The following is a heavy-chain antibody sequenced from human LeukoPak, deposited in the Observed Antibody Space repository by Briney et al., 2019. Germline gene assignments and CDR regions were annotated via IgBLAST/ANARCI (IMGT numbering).Heavy chain of an antibody. V-gene: IGHV3-23*01. CDR2: ISGSGGST. CDR1: GFTFSSYG. Sequence: PGGSLRLSCAASGFTFSSYGMSWVRQAPGKGLEWVSAISGSGGSTYYADSVKGRFTISRDNSKNTLYLQMNSLRAEDTAVYYCAGSSGYYYDYFDYWGQGTLVTVSS. CDR3: AGSSGYYYDYFDY. J-gene: IGHJ4*02. D-gene: IGHD3-22*01.